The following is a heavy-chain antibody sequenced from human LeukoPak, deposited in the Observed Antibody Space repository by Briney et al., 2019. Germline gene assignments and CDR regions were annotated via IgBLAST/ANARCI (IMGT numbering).Heavy chain of an antibody. D-gene: IGHD6-6*01. CDR2: IYPGDSDT. CDR3: AKYMGSPSYYYYGMDV. Sequence: GESLKISCKGSGYSFTSYWIGWVRQMPGKGLEWMGIIYPGDSDTRYSPSFQGQVTISADKSISTAYLQWSSLKASDTAMYYCAKYMGSPSYYYYGMDVWDQGTTVTVSS. J-gene: IGHJ6*02. V-gene: IGHV5-51*01. CDR1: GYSFTSYW.